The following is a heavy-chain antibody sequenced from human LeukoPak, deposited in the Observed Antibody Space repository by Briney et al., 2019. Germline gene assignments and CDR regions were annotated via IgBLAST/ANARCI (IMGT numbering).Heavy chain of an antibody. Sequence: PSETLSLTCAVYGGSFSGYYWSCIRQPPGKGLEWIGEINHSGSTNYNPSLKSRVTISVDTSKNQFSLKLSSVTAADTAVYYCARPGYSSGWYRVDYWGQGTLVTVSS. CDR2: INHSGST. CDR1: GGSFSGYY. V-gene: IGHV4-34*01. J-gene: IGHJ4*02. CDR3: ARPGYSSGWYRVDY. D-gene: IGHD6-19*01.